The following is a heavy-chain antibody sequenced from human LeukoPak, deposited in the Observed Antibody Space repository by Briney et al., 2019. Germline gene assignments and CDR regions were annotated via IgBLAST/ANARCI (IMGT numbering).Heavy chain of an antibody. CDR3: AKAPLWFGESTHFDY. CDR2: ISGSGGST. CDR1: GLTFSSYA. V-gene: IGHV3-23*01. J-gene: IGHJ4*02. Sequence: GGSLRLSCAASGLTFSSYAMNWVRQAPGKGLEWVSAISGSGGSTDYADSVKGRFTISRNNSKNTLSLQMNSLRAEDTAVYYCAKAPLWFGESTHFDYRGQGTLVTVSS. D-gene: IGHD3-10*01.